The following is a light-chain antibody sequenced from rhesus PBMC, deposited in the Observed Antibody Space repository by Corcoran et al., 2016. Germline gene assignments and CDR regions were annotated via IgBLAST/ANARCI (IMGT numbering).Light chain of an antibody. CDR3: QQHDNSPWT. CDR2: RAS. Sequence: DIQMTQSPSSLSASVGDRVTITCRASQGISNGLAWYQQTPGKHPKLLIYRASNLETGVPSRFSGSGTGTDFTRTISSLQPEDIATYYCQQHDNSPWTFGQGTKVEIK. J-gene: IGKJ1*01. CDR1: QGISNG. V-gene: IGKV1-69*01.